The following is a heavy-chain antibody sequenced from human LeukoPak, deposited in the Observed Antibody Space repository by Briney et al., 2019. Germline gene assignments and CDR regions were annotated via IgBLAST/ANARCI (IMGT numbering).Heavy chain of an antibody. CDR3: AKTGSLTGYISHFDL. J-gene: IGHJ2*01. D-gene: IGHD3-9*01. CDR2: IRYDGSNK. Sequence: GRSLRLSCAASRFTFSSYAMHWVRQAPGKGLEWVAFIRYDGSNKYYADSVKGRFTISRDNSKNTLYLQMNSLRAEDTAVYYCAKTGSLTGYISHFDLWGRGTLVTVSS. CDR1: RFTFSSYA. V-gene: IGHV3-30*02.